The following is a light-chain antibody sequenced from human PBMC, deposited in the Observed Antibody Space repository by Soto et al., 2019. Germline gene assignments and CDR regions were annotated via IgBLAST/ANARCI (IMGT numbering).Light chain of an antibody. Sequence: QPVLTQSPSASASLGASVKLTCTLSSGHSSYAIAWHQQQSEKGPRYLMKLNSDGSHSKGDGIPDHFSGSSSGAERYLTISSLQSEDEADYYCQTWGTGIHVFGTGTKLTVL. CDR3: QTWGTGIHV. CDR2: LNSDGSH. J-gene: IGLJ1*01. CDR1: SGHSSYA. V-gene: IGLV4-69*01.